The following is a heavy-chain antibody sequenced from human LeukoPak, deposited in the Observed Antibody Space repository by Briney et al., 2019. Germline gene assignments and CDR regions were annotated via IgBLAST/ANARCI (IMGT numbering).Heavy chain of an antibody. V-gene: IGHV3-7*05. CDR1: GFTFSNYW. CDR2: IKQDGSEK. J-gene: IGHJ5*02. CDR3: ARASDPWLQLT. Sequence: GGSLRLSCAASGFTFSNYWMIWVRQAPGKGLEGVGNIKQDGSEKRYADSVRGRFSISRDNAQTSLYLQMNSLRAEDTAVYYCARASDPWLQLTWGQGTLVTVSS. D-gene: IGHD5-24*01.